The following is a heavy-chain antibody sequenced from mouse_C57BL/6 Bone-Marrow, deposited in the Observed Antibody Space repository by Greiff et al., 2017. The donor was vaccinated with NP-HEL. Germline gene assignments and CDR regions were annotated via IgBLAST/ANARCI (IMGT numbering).Heavy chain of an antibody. D-gene: IGHD1-1*01. V-gene: IGHV5-9*04. CDR3: ARDYDGRSYRWYFDV. CDR1: GFTFSSYT. CDR2: ISGGGGNT. J-gene: IGHJ1*03. Sequence: EVKVVESGGGLVKPGGSLKLSCAASGFTFSSYTMSWVRQTPEKRLEWVATISGGGGNTYYPDNVKGRFTISRDNAKNNLYLQLSGLRSEDTDVDFCARDYDGRSYRWYFDVWGTGTTVTVSS.